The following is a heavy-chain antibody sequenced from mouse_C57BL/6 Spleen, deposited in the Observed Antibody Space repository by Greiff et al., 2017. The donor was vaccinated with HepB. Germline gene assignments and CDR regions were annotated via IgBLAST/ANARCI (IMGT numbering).Heavy chain of an antibody. Sequence: EVQLVESGGGLVKPGGSLKLSCAASGFTFSSYAMSWVRQTPEKRLEWVATISDGGSYTYYPDNVKGRFTISRDNAKNNLYLQMSHLKSEDTAMYYCARDIGDYDGYAMDYWGQGTSVTVSS. CDR1: GFTFSSYA. V-gene: IGHV5-4*01. D-gene: IGHD2-4*01. J-gene: IGHJ4*01. CDR3: ARDIGDYDGYAMDY. CDR2: ISDGGSYT.